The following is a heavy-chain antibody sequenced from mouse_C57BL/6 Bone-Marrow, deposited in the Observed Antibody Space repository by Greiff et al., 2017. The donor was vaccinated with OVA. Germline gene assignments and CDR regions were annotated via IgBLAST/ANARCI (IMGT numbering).Heavy chain of an antibody. J-gene: IGHJ1*03. Sequence: QVQLQQSGPGLVQPSQSLSITCTVSGFSLPRYGVHWVRQSPGKGLEWLGVLWRGGSTDYNAAFMSRLSITKDNSKRQVFFKINSLQADDTAIYYCASLGTVVAKYFDVWGTGTTVTVSS. CDR1: GFSLPRYG. CDR2: LWRGGST. V-gene: IGHV2-5*01. D-gene: IGHD1-1*01. CDR3: ASLGTVVAKYFDV.